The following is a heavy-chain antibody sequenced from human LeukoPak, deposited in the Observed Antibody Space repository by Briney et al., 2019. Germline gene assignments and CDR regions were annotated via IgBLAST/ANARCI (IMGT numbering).Heavy chain of an antibody. D-gene: IGHD3-10*01. Sequence: ASVKVSCKASGYTFTSYDINWVRQATGQGLEWMGWMNPNSGNTGYAQKFQGRVTMTRNTSISTAYMELSSLRSEDTAVYYCARVHYGSAEFDYWGQGTLVTVSS. J-gene: IGHJ4*02. CDR3: ARVHYGSAEFDY. CDR2: MNPNSGNT. CDR1: GYTFTSYD. V-gene: IGHV1-8*01.